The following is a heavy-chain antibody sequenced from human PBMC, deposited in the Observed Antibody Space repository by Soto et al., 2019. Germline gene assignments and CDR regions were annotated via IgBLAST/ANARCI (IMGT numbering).Heavy chain of an antibody. CDR1: GGSFSGYY. CDR2: INHSGST. J-gene: IGHJ4*02. Sequence: PSETLSLTCAVYGGSFSGYYWSWIRQPPGKGLEWIGEINHSGSTNYNPSLKSRVTISVDTSKNQFSLKLSSVTAADTAVYYCASVFDSNYIDYWGQGTLVTVSS. V-gene: IGHV4-34*01. D-gene: IGHD3-9*01. CDR3: ASVFDSNYIDY.